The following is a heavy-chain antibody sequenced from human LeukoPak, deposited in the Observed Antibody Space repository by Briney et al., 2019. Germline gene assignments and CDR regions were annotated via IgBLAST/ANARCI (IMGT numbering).Heavy chain of an antibody. D-gene: IGHD1-26*01. CDR2: INHSGST. CDR1: GGSFNGYY. J-gene: IGHJ3*02. V-gene: IGHV4-34*01. Sequence: SETLSLTCAVYGGSFNGYYWSWIRQPPGKGLEWIGEINHSGSTNYNPSLKSRVTISVDTSKNQFSLKLSSVTAADTAVYYCASQPLVGATSDDAFDIWGQGTMATVSS. CDR3: ASQPLVGATSDDAFDI.